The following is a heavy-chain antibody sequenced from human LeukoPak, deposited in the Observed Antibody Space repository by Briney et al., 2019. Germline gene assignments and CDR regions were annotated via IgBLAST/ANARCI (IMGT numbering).Heavy chain of an antibody. CDR3: ARGLSGPRTFSIAAAGTVQYYFDY. Sequence: KASETLSLTCAVYGGSFSGYYWSWIRQPPGKGLEWIGEINHSGSTNYNPSLKSRVTISVDTSKNQFSLKLSSVTAADTAVYYCARGLSGPRTFSIAAAGTVQYYFDYWGQGTLVTVSS. CDR1: GGSFSGYY. J-gene: IGHJ4*02. CDR2: INHSGST. V-gene: IGHV4-34*01. D-gene: IGHD6-13*01.